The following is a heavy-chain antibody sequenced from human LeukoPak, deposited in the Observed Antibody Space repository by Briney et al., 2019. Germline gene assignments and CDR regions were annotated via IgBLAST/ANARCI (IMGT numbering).Heavy chain of an antibody. CDR2: IIPIFGTT. Sequence: ASVKASCKASGGTLSSYAISWVRQAPGQGLEWMGGIIPIFGTTNYAQKFQGRVTITTDESTSTAYMEVNSLRSEDTAVYYCARGSYGSGSYHYYYYMDVWGKGTTVTVSS. J-gene: IGHJ6*03. V-gene: IGHV1-69*05. D-gene: IGHD3-10*01. CDR3: ARGSYGSGSYHYYYYMDV. CDR1: GGTLSSYA.